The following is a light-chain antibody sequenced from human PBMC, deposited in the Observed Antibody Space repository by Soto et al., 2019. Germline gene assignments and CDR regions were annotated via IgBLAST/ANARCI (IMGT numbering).Light chain of an antibody. V-gene: IGLV1-47*01. J-gene: IGLJ2*01. CDR1: SSNIESNF. CDR3: TVWDDSLRGRL. CDR2: RNN. Sequence: QSVLTQPPSASGTPGQRVTISCSGSSSNIESNFVYWYQQFSGTAPRLLIYRNNQRPSGLPERFSGSMSGTSASLAISALRSEDEADYYCTVWDDSLRGRLFGGGTKLTVL.